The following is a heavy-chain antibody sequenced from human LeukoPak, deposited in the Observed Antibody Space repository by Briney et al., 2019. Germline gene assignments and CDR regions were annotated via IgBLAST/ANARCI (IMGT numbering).Heavy chain of an antibody. V-gene: IGHV1-18*01. CDR3: ARGGLCSSTSCYGYYYGLDV. CDR1: GYTFTSYG. CDR2: ISAYNGYT. D-gene: IGHD2-2*01. Sequence: ASVKVSCKASGYTFTSYGITWVRQAPGQGPERMGWISAYNGYTNYAQKLQGRVTMTTDTSTSTAYMELRSLRSDDTAVYYCARGGLCSSTSCYGYYYGLDVWGQGTTVTVSS. J-gene: IGHJ6*02.